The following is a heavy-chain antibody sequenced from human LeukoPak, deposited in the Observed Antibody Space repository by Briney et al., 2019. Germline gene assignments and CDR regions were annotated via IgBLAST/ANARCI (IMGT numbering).Heavy chain of an antibody. V-gene: IGHV1-69*13. Sequence: ASVKVSCKASGGTFSSYAISWVRQAPGQGLEWMGGIIPIFGTANYAQKFQGRVTITADESTSTAYMELSRLRSDDTAVYYCARAHASLRITMIVVGEHAFDIWGQGTMVTVSS. CDR1: GGTFSSYA. CDR2: IIPIFGTA. J-gene: IGHJ3*02. CDR3: ARAHASLRITMIVVGEHAFDI. D-gene: IGHD3-22*01.